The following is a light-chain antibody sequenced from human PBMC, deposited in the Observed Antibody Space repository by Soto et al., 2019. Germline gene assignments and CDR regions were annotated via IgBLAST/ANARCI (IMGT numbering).Light chain of an antibody. V-gene: IGKV1-5*03. Sequence: DIQMTQSPSTLSASVGDRVTITCRASQSISSWLAWYQQKPGKAPKLLLYKASSLESGVPSRFSGSGSGTEFTLTISSLQPDDFATYYSQQYDSYSRTFGQGTKVDIK. J-gene: IGKJ1*01. CDR2: KAS. CDR1: QSISSW. CDR3: QQYDSYSRT.